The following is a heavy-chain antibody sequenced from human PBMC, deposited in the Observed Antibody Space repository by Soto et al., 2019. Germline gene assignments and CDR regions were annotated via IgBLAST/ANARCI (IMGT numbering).Heavy chain of an antibody. D-gene: IGHD1-1*01. CDR1: GGTFSSYT. Sequence: SVKVSCKASGGTFSSYTISWVRQAPGQGLEWMGRIIPILGIANYAQKFQGRVTINADKSTSTAYMELSSLRPEDTAVYFCARDLGELERPPSYYYMDVWGKGTTVTVSS. CDR3: ARDLGELERPPSYYYMDV. CDR2: IIPILGIA. V-gene: IGHV1-69*04. J-gene: IGHJ6*03.